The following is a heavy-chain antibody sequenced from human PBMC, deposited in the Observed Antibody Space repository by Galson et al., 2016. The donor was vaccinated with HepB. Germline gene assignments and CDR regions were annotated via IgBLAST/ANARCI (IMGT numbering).Heavy chain of an antibody. V-gene: IGHV3-53*01. CDR2: LYSGGST. D-gene: IGHD4-23*01. CDR3: AGVPSGKRLDY. J-gene: IGHJ4*02. Sequence: SLRLSCAASGFIVSSNDMSWVRQAPGKGLEWVSVLYSGGSTYYADSVKGRFTISRDNSKNTLYLQMNSLGAEDTAVYYCAGVPSGKRLDYWGQGTLVTVSS. CDR1: GFIVSSND.